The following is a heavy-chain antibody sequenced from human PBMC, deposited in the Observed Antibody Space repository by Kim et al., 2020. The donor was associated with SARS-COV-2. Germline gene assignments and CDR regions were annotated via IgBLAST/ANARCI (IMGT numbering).Heavy chain of an antibody. CDR1: TFSSYD. V-gene: IGHV1-8*01. D-gene: IGHD4-17*01. CDR2: MNPNSGRT. CDR3: ARGRSRLRRISWVDP. J-gene: IGHJ5*02. Sequence: TFSSYDINWVRQATGQGPEWMGWMNPNSGRTGYSQKFQGRVTMTSNTSINTAYMELSSLRSEDTAVYYCARGRSRLRRISWVDPWGQGTLAT.